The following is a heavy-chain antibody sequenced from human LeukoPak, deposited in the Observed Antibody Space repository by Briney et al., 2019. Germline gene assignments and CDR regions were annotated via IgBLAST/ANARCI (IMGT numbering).Heavy chain of an antibody. CDR3: ARGSGGDWFDP. D-gene: IGHD3-3*01. CDR1: GDSVSSNSAA. Sequence: SQTLLLTCAISGDSVSSNSAAWTWIRQSPSRGLEWLGRTYYRSRWYNDYAGSVKSRITINPDTSKNHFSLQLNSVTPEDTAFYYCARGSGGDWFDPWGQGTLVTVSS. V-gene: IGHV6-1*01. CDR2: TYYRSRWYN. J-gene: IGHJ5*02.